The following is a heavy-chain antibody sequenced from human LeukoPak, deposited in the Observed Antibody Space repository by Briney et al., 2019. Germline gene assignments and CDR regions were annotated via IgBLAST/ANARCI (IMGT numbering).Heavy chain of an antibody. CDR2: IWYDGSNK. V-gene: IGHV3-33*08. Sequence: GGSLRLSCAASGFTFSSYWMNWARQAPGKGLEWVAVIWYDGSNKYYADSVKGRFTISRDNSKNALYLQMNSLRAEDTAVYYCAREGLESRINTADYYYYGMDVWGQGTTVTVSS. CDR3: AREGLESRINTADYYYYGMDV. D-gene: IGHD1-14*01. J-gene: IGHJ6*02. CDR1: GFTFSSYW.